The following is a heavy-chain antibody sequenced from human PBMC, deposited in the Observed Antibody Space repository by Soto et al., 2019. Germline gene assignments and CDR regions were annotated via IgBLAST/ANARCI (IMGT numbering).Heavy chain of an antibody. J-gene: IGHJ4*02. V-gene: IGHV1-69*13. CDR3: ATDYQYSGSYPRYFDY. D-gene: IGHD1-26*01. CDR2: IIPIFGTA. Sequence: GASVKVSCKASGGTFSSYAISWVRQAPGQGLEWMGGIIPIFGTANYAQKFQGRVTITADESTSTAYMELSSLRSEDTAVYYCATDYQYSGSYPRYFDYWGQGTLVTVYS. CDR1: GGTFSSYA.